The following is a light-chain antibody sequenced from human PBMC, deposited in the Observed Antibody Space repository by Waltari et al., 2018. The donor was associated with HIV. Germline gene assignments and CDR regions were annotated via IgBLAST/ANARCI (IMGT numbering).Light chain of an antibody. V-gene: IGLV1-51*01. CDR3: GTWDNGLSEVL. CDR1: RSNIGYNS. J-gene: IGLJ2*01. CDR2: DND. Sequence: QSGLTQPPSVSAAPGQRVTISCPGTRSNIGYNSVSWYQQLPGAAPKLLIYDNDKRPSGIPDRFSASKSGTSVTLGITGLQTGDEATYYCGTWDNGLSEVLFGGGTKLTVL.